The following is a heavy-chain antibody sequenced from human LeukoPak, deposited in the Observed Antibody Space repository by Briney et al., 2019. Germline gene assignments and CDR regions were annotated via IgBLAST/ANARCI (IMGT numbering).Heavy chain of an antibody. CDR3: AKDCNGGNCYIDY. D-gene: IGHD2-15*01. V-gene: IGHV3-23*01. J-gene: IGHJ4*02. Sequence: RGGSLRLSCAASGFTFTNYAMSWVRQAPGKGLEWVSGMSGRGVSTYYADSVKGRFTISSDNSTNTLYLQLNSLRAEDTAIYYCAKDCNGGNCYIDYWGQGTLVTVAS. CDR2: MSGRGVST. CDR1: GFTFTNYA.